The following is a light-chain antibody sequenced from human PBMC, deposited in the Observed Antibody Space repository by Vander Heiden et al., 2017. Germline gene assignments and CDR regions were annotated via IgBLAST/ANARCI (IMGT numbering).Light chain of an antibody. V-gene: IGLV2-23*02. J-gene: IGLJ2*01. Sequence: SALPHPASVSGSPGQSSTISCTGTSSAVGRYNLVSWYHQHQGKPPQLIILYVSKRPSGVSHRFFCCKSGRNASPITTGLQAEDEADDYCCYSAGSSTQGVFGGGTKLTVL. CDR3: CYSAGSSTQGV. CDR2: YVS. CDR1: SSAVGRYNL.